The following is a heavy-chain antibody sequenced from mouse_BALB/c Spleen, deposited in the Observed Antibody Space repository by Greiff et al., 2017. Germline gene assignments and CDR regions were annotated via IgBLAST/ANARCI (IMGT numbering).Heavy chain of an antibody. CDR2: IYPGNSDT. D-gene: IGHD2-4*01. J-gene: IGHJ4*01. Sequence: EVKLQESGTVLARPGASVKMSCKASGYTFTSYWMHWVKQRPGQGLEWIGAIYPGNSDTSYNQKFKGKAKLTAVTSTSTAYMELSSLTNEDSAVYYCTRSPTMITTGYAMDYWGQGTSVTVSS. CDR1: GYTFTSYW. CDR3: TRSPTMITTGYAMDY. V-gene: IGHV1-5*01.